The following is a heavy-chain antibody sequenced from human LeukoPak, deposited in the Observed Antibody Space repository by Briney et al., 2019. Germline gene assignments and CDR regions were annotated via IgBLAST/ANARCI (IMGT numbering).Heavy chain of an antibody. CDR3: AREGYCSGGSCYSGLDV. D-gene: IGHD2-15*01. CDR2: INPSGGST. J-gene: IGHJ6*04. Sequence: GASVKVSCKASGYIFTSYFMHWVRQAPGQGLEWMGLINPSGGSTRYAQKLQGRVTMTTDTSTSTAYMELRSLRSDDTAVYYCAREGYCSGGSCYSGLDVWGKGTTVTISS. V-gene: IGHV1-46*01. CDR1: GYIFTSYF.